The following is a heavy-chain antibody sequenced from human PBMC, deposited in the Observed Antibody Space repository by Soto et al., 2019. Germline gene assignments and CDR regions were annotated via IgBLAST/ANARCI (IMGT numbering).Heavy chain of an antibody. CDR2: ISGSGDST. D-gene: IGHD2-2*01. Sequence: EVQLLESGGGLVQPGGSLRLSCAASGFTFSSYAMSWVRQAPGKGLEWVSAISGSGDSTYYADSVKGWFTISRDNSKNTLYLQLNSLRAEDTAVYYCAKEAQTRYCSSTSCPYYFDYWDQGTLVTVSS. CDR1: GFTFSSYA. J-gene: IGHJ4*02. CDR3: AKEAQTRYCSSTSCPYYFDY. V-gene: IGHV3-23*01.